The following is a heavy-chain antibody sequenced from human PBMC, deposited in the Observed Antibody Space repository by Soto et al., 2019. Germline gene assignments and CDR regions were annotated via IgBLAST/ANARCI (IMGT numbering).Heavy chain of an antibody. J-gene: IGHJ5*02. V-gene: IGHV3-33*01. CDR2: IWYDGSNK. CDR1: GFSFTNHG. Sequence: QPGGSLRLSCAASGFSFTNHGMHWVRQTPGKGLEWVAVIWYDGSNKYYADSVKGRFTISRDTSKNTLYLQMNSLRAEDTAVYYCARRAGYQLMGDGGWFDPWGQGTLVTVSS. D-gene: IGHD2-2*01. CDR3: ARRAGYQLMGDGGWFDP.